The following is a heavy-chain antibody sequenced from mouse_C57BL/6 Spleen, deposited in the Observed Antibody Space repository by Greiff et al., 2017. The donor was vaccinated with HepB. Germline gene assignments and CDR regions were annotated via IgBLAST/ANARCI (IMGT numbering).Heavy chain of an antibody. Sequence: DVQLVESGEGLVKPGGSLKLSCAASGFTFSSYAMSWVRQTPEKRLEWVAYISSGGDYIYYADTVKGRFTISRDNARNTLYLQMSSLKSEDTAMYYCTRGGRGYYFDYWGQGTTLTVSS. CDR3: TRGGRGYYFDY. D-gene: IGHD1-2*01. CDR2: ISSGGDYI. J-gene: IGHJ2*01. CDR1: GFTFSSYA. V-gene: IGHV5-9-1*02.